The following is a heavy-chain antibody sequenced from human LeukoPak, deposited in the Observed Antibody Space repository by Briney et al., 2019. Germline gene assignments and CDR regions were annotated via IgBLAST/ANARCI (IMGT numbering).Heavy chain of an antibody. CDR1: GFTFSSYS. CDR3: ARVAEAAAFDY. D-gene: IGHD6-13*01. Sequence: GGSLRLSCAASGFTFSSYSMNWVRQAPGKGLEWVSSISSSSSYIYYADSVKGRFTISRDNAKNSLYLQVNSLRADDTAVYYCARVAEAAAFDYWGQGTMVTVSS. V-gene: IGHV3-21*01. J-gene: IGHJ4*02. CDR2: ISSSSSYI.